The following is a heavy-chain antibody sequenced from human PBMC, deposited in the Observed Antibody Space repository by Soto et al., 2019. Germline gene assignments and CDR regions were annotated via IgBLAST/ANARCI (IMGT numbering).Heavy chain of an antibody. CDR2: IIPIFGTA. V-gene: IGHV1-69*01. D-gene: IGHD1-26*01. CDR1: GGTFSSYA. CDR3: ARRRGRYHPFYYYYFYGMDV. Sequence: QVQLVQSGAEVKKPGSSVKVSCKASGGTFSSYAISWVRQAPGQGLEWMGGIIPIFGTANYAQKFQGRVTITADESTSTAYMELSSLRSEDTAVYYCARRRGRYHPFYYYYFYGMDVWGQGTTVTVSS. J-gene: IGHJ6*02.